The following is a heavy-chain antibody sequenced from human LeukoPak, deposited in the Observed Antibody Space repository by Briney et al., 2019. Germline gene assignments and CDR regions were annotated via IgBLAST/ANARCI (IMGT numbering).Heavy chain of an antibody. CDR2: ISGSGGST. V-gene: IGHV3-23*01. Sequence: PGGSLRLSCAASGFTFSSYAMSWVRQAPGKGLEWVSAISGSGGSTYYADSVKGRFTISRDNSKNTLYFQMNSLRAEDTAVYYCARSPYGSGSPFFDYWGQGTLVTVSS. CDR1: GFTFSSYA. D-gene: IGHD3-10*01. CDR3: ARSPYGSGSPFFDY. J-gene: IGHJ4*02.